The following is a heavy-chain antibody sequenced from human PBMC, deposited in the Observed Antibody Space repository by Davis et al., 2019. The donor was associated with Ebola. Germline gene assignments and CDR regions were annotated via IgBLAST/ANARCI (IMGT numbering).Heavy chain of an antibody. D-gene: IGHD3-3*01. CDR3: AREYYDFWSQKKRPDAFDI. CDR1: GGSIGSGDYS. CDR2: IYYSGST. Sequence: MPSETLSLTCAVSGGSIGSGDYSWSWIRQPPGKGLEWIGYIYYSGSTYYNPSLKSRVTISVDRSKNQFSLKLSSVTAVDTAVYYCAREYYDFWSQKKRPDAFDIWGQGTMVTVSS. V-gene: IGHV4-30-2*01. J-gene: IGHJ3*02.